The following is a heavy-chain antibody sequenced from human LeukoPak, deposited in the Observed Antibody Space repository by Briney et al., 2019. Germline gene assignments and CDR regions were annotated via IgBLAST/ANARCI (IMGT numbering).Heavy chain of an antibody. V-gene: IGHV3-53*01. CDR1: GFTVSSNY. Sequence: GGSLRLSCAASGFTVSSNYMSWVRQAPGKGLEWVSVIYSGGSTYYEDSVKGRFTISRDRSKNTVYLQMNSLRADDTAVYYCARDGGVVSTWYWFFQHWGQGTLVTVSS. J-gene: IGHJ1*01. CDR3: ARDGGVVSTWYWFFQH. CDR2: IYSGGST. D-gene: IGHD2-21*01.